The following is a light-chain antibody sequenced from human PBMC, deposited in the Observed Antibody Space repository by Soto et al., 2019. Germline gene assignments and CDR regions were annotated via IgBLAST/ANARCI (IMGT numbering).Light chain of an antibody. CDR3: QQTYSTVSIT. CDR2: AAS. J-gene: IGKJ5*01. V-gene: IGKV1-39*01. CDR1: ESIARH. Sequence: DIQMTQSPSSLSASVGDRVTITCRASESIARHLNWYQQKPGKAPKLLIYAASSLQNGVPSRFRGGGAGTDFTLTISNLQPEDFATYYCQQTYSTVSITFGQGKPLEIK.